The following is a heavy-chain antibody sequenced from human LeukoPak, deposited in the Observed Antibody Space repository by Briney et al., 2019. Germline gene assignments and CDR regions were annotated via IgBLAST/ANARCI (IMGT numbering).Heavy chain of an antibody. CDR3: ASEVDPAMVKDY. CDR2: INTDGSST. D-gene: IGHD5-18*01. V-gene: IGHV3-74*01. Sequence: GGSLRLSCAASGFTFSRYWMHWVRQAPGKGLVWVARINTDGSSTSYADSVKGRFTISRDNAKNTLSLQMNSLRAEDTAVYYCASEVDPAMVKDYWGQGTLVTVSS. CDR1: GFTFSRYW. J-gene: IGHJ4*02.